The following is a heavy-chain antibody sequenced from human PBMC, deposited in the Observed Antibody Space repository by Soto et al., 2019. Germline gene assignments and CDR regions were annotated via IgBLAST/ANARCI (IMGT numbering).Heavy chain of an antibody. D-gene: IGHD2-21*02. J-gene: IGHJ4*02. CDR2: FESGGSI. CDR3: ARAGVTPHFFDY. V-gene: IGHV3-53*01. CDR1: GFSVRTNY. Sequence: GGSLRLSCAASGFSVRTNYMSWVRQAPGKGLEWVSVFESGGSIYYADSVKGRFIISRDYAKNTVYLQMNSLRADDTAVYYCARAGVTPHFFDYWRQLTLVTVCS.